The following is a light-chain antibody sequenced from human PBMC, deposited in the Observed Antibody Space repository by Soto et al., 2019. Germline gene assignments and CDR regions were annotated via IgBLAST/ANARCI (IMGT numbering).Light chain of an antibody. V-gene: IGKV1-5*01. J-gene: IGKJ1*01. Sequence: IQMTQSRCTLYPSVGNRVTITCRASQSIRHYLAWYQQMPGKAPKLLIYGASTLQSGVPSRFSGSGSGTEFTLTISSLQPDDFGTYFCQHHNSYSQTFGQGTKVDIK. CDR3: QHHNSYSQT. CDR1: QSIRHY. CDR2: GAS.